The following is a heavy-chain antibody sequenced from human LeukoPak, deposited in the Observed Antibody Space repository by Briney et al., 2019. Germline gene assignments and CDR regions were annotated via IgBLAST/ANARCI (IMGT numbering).Heavy chain of an antibody. CDR3: ASEIYYDSSGD. CDR1: GFTFSDYY. J-gene: IGHJ4*02. CDR2: ISSSGSTI. D-gene: IGHD3-22*01. V-gene: IGHV3-11*01. Sequence: GGSLILSCAASGFTFSDYYMSWLRQAPGKGLEWVSYISSSGSTIYYADSVKGRFTISRDNAKNSLYLQMNSLRAEDTAVYYCASEIYYDSSGDWGQGTRVTVSS.